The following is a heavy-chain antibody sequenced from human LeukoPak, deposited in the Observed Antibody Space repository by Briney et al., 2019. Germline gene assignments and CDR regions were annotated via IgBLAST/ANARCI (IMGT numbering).Heavy chain of an antibody. CDR1: GGTFSSYA. D-gene: IGHD3-22*01. J-gene: IGHJ4*02. Sequence: GASVKVSCKASGGTFSSYAISWVRQAPGQGLEWMGRIIPILGIANYAQKFQGRVTITADKSTSTAYMELSSLRSEDTAVYYCATNRRATTIVVVNGLDYWGQGTLVTVSS. CDR3: ATNRRATTIVVVNGLDY. CDR2: IIPILGIA. V-gene: IGHV1-69*04.